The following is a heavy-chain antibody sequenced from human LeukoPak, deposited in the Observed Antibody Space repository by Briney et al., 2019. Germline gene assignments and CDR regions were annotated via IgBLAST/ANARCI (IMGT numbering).Heavy chain of an antibody. J-gene: IGHJ5*02. D-gene: IGHD2-15*01. V-gene: IGHV3-74*01. Sequence: GGSLRLSCAASGFTFNSYWMHWVRQAPGKGLVWVSRINSDGSSTSYADSVKGRFTISRDNAKNTLYLQMNSLRAEDTAVYYCARDRPYCSGGSCYSRGWFDPWGQGTLVTVSS. CDR2: INSDGSST. CDR1: GFTFNSYW. CDR3: ARDRPYCSGGSCYSRGWFDP.